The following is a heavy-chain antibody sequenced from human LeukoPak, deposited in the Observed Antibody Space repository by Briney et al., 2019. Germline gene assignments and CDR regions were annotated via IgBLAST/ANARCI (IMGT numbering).Heavy chain of an antibody. CDR2: INPNSGGT. J-gene: IGHJ4*02. V-gene: IGHV1-2*06. Sequence: ASVKVSCKASGYTFTGYYMHWVRQAPGQGLEWMGRINPNSGGTNYAQKFQGRVTMTRDTSISTAYMELSRLRSDDTAVYYCARGRALSSSWYVFWYWGQGTLVTVSS. CDR1: GYTFTGYY. CDR3: ARGRALSSSWYVFWY. D-gene: IGHD6-13*01.